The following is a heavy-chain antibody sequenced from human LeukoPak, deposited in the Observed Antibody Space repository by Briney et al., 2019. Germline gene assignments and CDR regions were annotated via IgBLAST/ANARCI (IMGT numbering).Heavy chain of an antibody. V-gene: IGHV1-18*01. CDR2: IAGNNGNA. D-gene: IGHD3-16*01. Sequence: ASVKVSCKAPDYRFTTYGVSWVRQAPGQGLEWMGWIAGNNGNAKYAQKLQGRVTMTTDTSTSTANMELRSLRSDDTAVYYCARGTWGYFFDYWGQGTLVTVSS. CDR1: DYRFTTYG. J-gene: IGHJ4*02. CDR3: ARGTWGYFFDY.